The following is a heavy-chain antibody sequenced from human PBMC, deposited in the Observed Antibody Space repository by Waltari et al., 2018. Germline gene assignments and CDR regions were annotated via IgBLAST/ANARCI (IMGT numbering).Heavy chain of an antibody. CDR3: AGDVVVPAASLDY. J-gene: IGHJ4*02. V-gene: IGHV1-69*04. CDR2: ISACLVIA. Sequence: QVQLVQSGAEVKKPGSSVKVSCKASGGTFSSYPISWVRQAPGQGIEWMGRISACLVIANYAQKIQGSVTITADKSTSTAYTELSSLRSEDTAVYYCAGDVVVPAASLDYWGQGTLVTVSS. CDR1: GGTFSSYP. D-gene: IGHD2-2*01.